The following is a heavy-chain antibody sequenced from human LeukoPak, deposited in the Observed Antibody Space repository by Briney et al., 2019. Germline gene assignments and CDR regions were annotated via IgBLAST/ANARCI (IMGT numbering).Heavy chain of an antibody. V-gene: IGHV3-66*04. CDR2: IYSGGST. CDR1: GFTFSSYA. CDR3: ARQLKGVFGVAPIDY. Sequence: GGSLRLSCAASGFTFSSYAMSWVRQAPGKGLEWVSVIYSGGSTYYADSVKGRFTISRDNSKNTLYLQMNSLRAEDTAVYYCARQLKGVFGVAPIDYWGQGTLVTVSS. J-gene: IGHJ4*02. D-gene: IGHD3-3*01.